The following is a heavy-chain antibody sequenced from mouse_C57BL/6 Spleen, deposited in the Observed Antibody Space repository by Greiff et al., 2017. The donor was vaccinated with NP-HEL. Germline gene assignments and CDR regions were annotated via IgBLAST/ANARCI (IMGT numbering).Heavy chain of an antibody. D-gene: IGHD2-5*01. V-gene: IGHV1-59*01. CDR2: IDPSDSYT. J-gene: IGHJ1*03. CDR1: GYTFTSYW. CDR3: ARGYSNPGYFEV. Sequence: VQLQQPGAELVRPGTSVKLSCKASGYTFTSYWMHWVKQRPGQGLEWIGVIDPSDSYTNYNQKFKGKATLTVDTSSSTAYMQLSSLTSEDSAVYYCARGYSNPGYFEVWGTGTTVTVSS.